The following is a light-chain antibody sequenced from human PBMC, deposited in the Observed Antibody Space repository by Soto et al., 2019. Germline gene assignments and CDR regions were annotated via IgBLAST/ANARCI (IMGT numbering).Light chain of an antibody. J-gene: IGKJ2*01. CDR3: QQYNSYLST. V-gene: IGKV1-5*03. CDR1: QSISSW. Sequence: DIQMTQSPSTLSASVGDRVTTTCRASQSISSWLAWYQQKPGKAPKLLIYKASSLESGVPSRFSGSGSGTEFTLTISSLQPDDFETYYCQQYNSYLSTFGQGTKVDIK. CDR2: KAS.